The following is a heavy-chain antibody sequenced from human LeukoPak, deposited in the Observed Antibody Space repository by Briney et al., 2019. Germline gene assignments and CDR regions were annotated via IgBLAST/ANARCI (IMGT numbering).Heavy chain of an antibody. CDR3: ARLDYCSGDSCYLGYFDY. D-gene: IGHD2-15*01. J-gene: IGHJ4*02. Sequence: PSETLSLTCTVSGGSISSYYWSWIRQPPGKGLEWIGYIYYSGSTYYNPSLKSRVTISVDTSKNQFSLKLRSVTAADTAVHYCARLDYCSGDSCYLGYFDYWGQGTLVTVSS. CDR2: IYYSGST. CDR1: GGSISSYY. V-gene: IGHV4-59*08.